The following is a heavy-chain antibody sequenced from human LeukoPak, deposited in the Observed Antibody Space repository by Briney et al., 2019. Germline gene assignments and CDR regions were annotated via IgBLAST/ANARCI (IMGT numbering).Heavy chain of an antibody. CDR1: GYTFTSYG. V-gene: IGHV1-18*01. D-gene: IGHD4-17*01. CDR2: ISAYNGNT. CDR3: ARVDYGDYGPYYYYGMDV. Sequence: ASVKVSCKASGYTFTSYGISWVRQAPGQGLEWMGWISAYNGNTNYAQKLQGRVTMTTDTSTSTAYMELRSLRSDDTAVYYCARVDYGDYGPYYYYGMDVWGQGTTVTISS. J-gene: IGHJ6*02.